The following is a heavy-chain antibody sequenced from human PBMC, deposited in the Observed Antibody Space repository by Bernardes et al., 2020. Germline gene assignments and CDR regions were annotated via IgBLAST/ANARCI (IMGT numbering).Heavy chain of an antibody. CDR2: VYSSGNP. Sequence: SEPLSLTCSVPGDSIRSNTYYWGWIRQSPGKGLEWLGSVYSSGNPYDNPSLKSRVTISVDTSKKQVSLKLRSVTAADTAIYYCARHASWFDPWGQGTLVTVSS. CDR3: ARHASWFDP. CDR1: GDSIRSNTYY. J-gene: IGHJ5*02. V-gene: IGHV4-39*01.